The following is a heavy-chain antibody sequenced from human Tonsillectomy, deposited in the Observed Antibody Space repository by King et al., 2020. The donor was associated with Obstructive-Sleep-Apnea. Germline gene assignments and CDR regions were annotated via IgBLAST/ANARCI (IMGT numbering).Heavy chain of an antibody. CDR2: IKSKTDGGTT. CDR1: GFTFSNAW. J-gene: IGHJ4*02. Sequence: VQLVESGGGLVKPGGSLRLSCAASGFTFSNAWMSWVRQAPGKGLEWGGRIKSKTDGGTTDYAAPVKGRFTISRDDSKNTLYLQMNSLKTEDTAVYYCTTGPRDGYNYGLDYWGQGTLVTVSS. CDR3: TTGPRDGYNYGLDY. D-gene: IGHD5-24*01. V-gene: IGHV3-15*01.